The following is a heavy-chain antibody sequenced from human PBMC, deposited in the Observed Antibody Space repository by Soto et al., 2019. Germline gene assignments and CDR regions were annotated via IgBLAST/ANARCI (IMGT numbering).Heavy chain of an antibody. CDR3: VRDLKFGGPQDF. D-gene: IGHD3-10*01. J-gene: IGHJ4*02. CDR2: ISSTSIQI. Sequence: GGSLRLSCAASGFTVSTYSMSWVRQAPGKGLEWVSFISSTSIQIYYADSLKGRFTISRDNAKKSLYLQMNSLTADDTAVYFCVRDLKFGGPQDFWGQGP. CDR1: GFTVSTYS. V-gene: IGHV3-21*01.